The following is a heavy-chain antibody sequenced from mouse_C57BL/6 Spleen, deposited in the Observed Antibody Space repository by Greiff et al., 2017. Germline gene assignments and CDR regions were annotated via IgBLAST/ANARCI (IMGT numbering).Heavy chain of an antibody. V-gene: IGHV1-53*01. CDR1: GYTFTSYW. J-gene: IGHJ1*03. D-gene: IGHD2-4*01. Sequence: QVQLQQPGTELVKPGASVKLSCKASGYTFTSYWMHWVKQRPGQGLEWIGNINPSNGGTNYNEKFKSKATLTVDKSSSTAYMQLSSLTSEDSAVYYCARGGIYYDYDEDWDFDGWGTGTTVTVSS. CDR2: INPSNGGT. CDR3: ARGGIYYDYDEDWDFDG.